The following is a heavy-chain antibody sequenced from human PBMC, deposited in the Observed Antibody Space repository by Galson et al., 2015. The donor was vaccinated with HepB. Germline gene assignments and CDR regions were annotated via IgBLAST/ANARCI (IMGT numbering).Heavy chain of an antibody. V-gene: IGHV3-30*04. CDR2: ISYDGSNK. CDR1: GFTFSSYA. J-gene: IGHJ2*01. D-gene: IGHD3-22*01. Sequence: SLRLSCAASGFTFSSYAMHWVRQAPGKGLEWVAVISYDGSNKYYADSVKGRFTISRDNSKNTLYLQMNSLRAEDTAVYYCASSSSGYLYWYFDLWGRGTLVTVSS. CDR3: ASSSSGYLYWYFDL.